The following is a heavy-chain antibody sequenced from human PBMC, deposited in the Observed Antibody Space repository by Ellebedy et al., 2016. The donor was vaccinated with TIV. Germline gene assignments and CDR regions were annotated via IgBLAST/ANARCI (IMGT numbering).Heavy chain of an antibody. V-gene: IGHV4-4*02. CDR2: IYHSGST. CDR3: ARAHWNYVFDY. Sequence: MPSETLSLTCTVSGDSISSSNWWTWVRQPPGKGLEWIGEIYHSGSTNYNPSFKRRVSMSVDKSKNQFSLKLSSVIAADTAVYYCARAHWNYVFDYWGQGTLVTVSS. CDR1: GDSISSSNW. D-gene: IGHD1-7*01. J-gene: IGHJ4*02.